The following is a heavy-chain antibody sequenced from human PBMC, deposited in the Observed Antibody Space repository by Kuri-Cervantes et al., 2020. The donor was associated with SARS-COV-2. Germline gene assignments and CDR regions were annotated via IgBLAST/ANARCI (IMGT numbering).Heavy chain of an antibody. D-gene: IGHD4-23*01. Sequence: SVKVSCKASGGTFSSYAISWVRQAPGQGLEWMGGIIPIFGTPNYAQKFQGRVTITTDESTRTAYMELSSLRSEDTAVYYCARVVGDYGGNFDYWGQGTLVTVSS. J-gene: IGHJ4*02. V-gene: IGHV1-69*05. CDR1: GGTFSSYA. CDR2: IIPIFGTP. CDR3: ARVVGDYGGNFDY.